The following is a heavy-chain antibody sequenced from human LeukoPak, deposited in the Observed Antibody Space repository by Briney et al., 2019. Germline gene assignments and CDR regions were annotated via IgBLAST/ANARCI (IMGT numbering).Heavy chain of an antibody. D-gene: IGHD3-10*01. CDR1: GFTFSRYA. J-gene: IGHJ4*02. CDR2: ISSNGGST. Sequence: GGSLRLSCSASGFTFSRYAMHWVRQAPGKGLEYVSAISSNGGSTYYADSVKGRFTISRDNSRNTLHLQMNSLRVEDTAVYYCVKDSSSGSYFDHWGQGTLVTVSS. CDR3: VKDSSSGSYFDH. V-gene: IGHV3-64D*06.